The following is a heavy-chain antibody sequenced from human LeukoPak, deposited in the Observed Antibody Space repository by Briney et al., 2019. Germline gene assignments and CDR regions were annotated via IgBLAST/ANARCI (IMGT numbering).Heavy chain of an antibody. J-gene: IGHJ4*02. Sequence: GGSLRLSCAASGFTFSSYAMSWVRQAPGKGLEWVSGISTSGGNTDYADSVKGRFTISRDNSKNTLYLQMNSLRAEDTAVYYCAKGGVGLLVQFRGDYWGQGTLVTVSS. V-gene: IGHV3-23*01. CDR1: GFTFSSYA. CDR2: ISTSGGNT. CDR3: AKGGVGLLVQFRGDY. D-gene: IGHD6-13*01.